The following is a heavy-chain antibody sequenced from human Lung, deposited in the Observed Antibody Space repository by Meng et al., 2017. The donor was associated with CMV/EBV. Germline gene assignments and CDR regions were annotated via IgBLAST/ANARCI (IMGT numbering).Heavy chain of an antibody. V-gene: IGHV3-66*02. CDR1: GFFVSSNY. CDR2: LYTGGIT. D-gene: IGHD6-13*01. J-gene: IGHJ4*02. Sequence: GESXKISCAASGFFVSSNYMSWVRQAPGRGLEWVSVLYTGGITYYADSVRGRFTISRDNSKNTVFLQMNSLRPEDTAVYFCARGRSSSLFDYWGQGTLVTVSS. CDR3: ARGRSSSLFDY.